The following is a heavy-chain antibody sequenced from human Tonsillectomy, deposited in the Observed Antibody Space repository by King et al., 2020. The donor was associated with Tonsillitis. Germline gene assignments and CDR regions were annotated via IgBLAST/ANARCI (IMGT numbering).Heavy chain of an antibody. CDR2: IYSGGST. V-gene: IGHV3-53*01. J-gene: IGHJ4*02. CDR3: VRVLRGNYYDSSGYPAY. Sequence: VQLVESGGGLIQPGGSLRLSCAASGFTVSSNYMSWVRQAPGKGLEWVSVIYSGGSTYYADSVKGRFTISRDNSKNTLYLQMNSLRAEDTAVYYCVRVLRGNYYDSSGYPAYWGQGTLVTVSS. D-gene: IGHD3-22*01. CDR1: GFTVSSNY.